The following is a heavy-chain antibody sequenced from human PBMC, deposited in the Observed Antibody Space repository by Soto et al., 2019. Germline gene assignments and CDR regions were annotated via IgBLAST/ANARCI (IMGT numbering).Heavy chain of an antibody. Sequence: ASVKVSCKASGYTFTSYAMHWVRQAPGQRLEWMGWINAGNGNTKYSQKFQGRVTITRDTSAGTAYMELSSLRSEDTAVYYCASSLGERWFGELWVWAPETKRTRDQDDLHYYYGMDVWGQGTTVTVSS. D-gene: IGHD3-10*01. CDR2: INAGNGNT. CDR3: ASSLGERWFGELWVWAPETKRTRDQDDLHYYYGMDV. J-gene: IGHJ6*02. CDR1: GYTFTSYA. V-gene: IGHV1-3*01.